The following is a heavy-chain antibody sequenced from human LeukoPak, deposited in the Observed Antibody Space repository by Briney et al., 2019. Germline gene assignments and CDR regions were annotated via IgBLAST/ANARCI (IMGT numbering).Heavy chain of an antibody. D-gene: IGHD6-19*01. J-gene: IGHJ4*02. V-gene: IGHV1-69*13. CDR2: IIPIFGTA. Sequence: ASVKVSCKASGGTFSSYAISWVRQAPGQGLEWMRGIIPIFGTANYAQKFQGRVTITADESTSTAYMELSSLRSEDTAVYYCAREYSSGRRTFDYWGQGTLVTVSS. CDR3: AREYSSGRRTFDY. CDR1: GGTFSSYA.